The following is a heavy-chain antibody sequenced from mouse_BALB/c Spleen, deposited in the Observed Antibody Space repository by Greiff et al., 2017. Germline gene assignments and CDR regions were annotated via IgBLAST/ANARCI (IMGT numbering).Heavy chain of an antibody. CDR1: GFTFSSYA. CDR2: ISSGGST. CDR3: ARERGLRPNFDY. J-gene: IGHJ2*01. D-gene: IGHD1-2*01. V-gene: IGHV5-6-5*01. Sequence: DVMLVESGGGLVKPGGSLKLSCAASGFTFSSYAMSWVRQTPEKRLEWVASISSGGSTYYPDSVKGRFTISRDNARNILYLQMSSLRSEDTAMYYCARERGLRPNFDYWGQGTTLTVSS.